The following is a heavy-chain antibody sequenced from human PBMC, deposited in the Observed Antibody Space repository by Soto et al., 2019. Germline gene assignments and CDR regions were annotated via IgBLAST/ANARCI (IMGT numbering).Heavy chain of an antibody. Sequence: QVQLQESGPGLVKPSETLSLTCTVSGGSISSYYWSWIRQPPGKGLEWIGYIYYSGSTNHNPSLKSRVTISVDTSKNQFSLKLSSVTAADTAVYYCARGSGPLLLWFGELLDYYYYGMDVWGQGTTVTVSS. D-gene: IGHD3-10*01. J-gene: IGHJ6*02. V-gene: IGHV4-59*01. CDR3: ARGSGPLLLWFGELLDYYYYGMDV. CDR2: IYYSGST. CDR1: GGSISSYY.